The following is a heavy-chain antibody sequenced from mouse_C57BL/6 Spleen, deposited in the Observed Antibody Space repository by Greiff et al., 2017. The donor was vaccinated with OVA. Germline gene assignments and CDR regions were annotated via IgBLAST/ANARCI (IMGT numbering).Heavy chain of an antibody. V-gene: IGHV3-6*01. J-gene: IGHJ2*01. D-gene: IGHD1-1*01. CDR3: AQEKKASYTGSGEYYFDY. CDR1: GYSITSGYY. Sequence: VQLKESGPGLVKPSQSLSLTCSVTGYSITSGYYWNWIRQFPGNKLEWMGYISYDGSNNYNPSLKNRISITRDTSKNQFFLKLNSVTTEDTATYYCAQEKKASYTGSGEYYFDYWGQGTTLTVSS. CDR2: ISYDGSN.